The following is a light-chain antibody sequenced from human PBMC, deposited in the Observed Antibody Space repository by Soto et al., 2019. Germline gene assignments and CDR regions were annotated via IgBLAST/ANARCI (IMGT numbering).Light chain of an antibody. J-gene: IGKJ1*01. Sequence: ETVLTQSPGTLSLSPGDRATLSCRASQSVSSAYLAWYQQKPGQAPSLLIYGPSSRAAAIPDRFSGSGSGTDFTLTISRLEPEDFAVYYCQQYSTSRWTFGQGTMVEIK. CDR2: GPS. CDR1: QSVSSAY. V-gene: IGKV3-20*01. CDR3: QQYSTSRWT.